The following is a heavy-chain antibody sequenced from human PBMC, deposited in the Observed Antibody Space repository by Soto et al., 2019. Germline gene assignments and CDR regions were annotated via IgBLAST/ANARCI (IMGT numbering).Heavy chain of an antibody. CDR2: ISYDGSNK. D-gene: IGHD3-3*01. J-gene: IGHJ4*02. V-gene: IGHV3-30*18. CDR1: GFTFSSYG. CDR3: AKDHPVLRFLEGYLPSSVGC. Sequence: GGSLRLSCAASGFTFSSYGMHWVRQAPGKGLERVAVISYDGSNKYYADSVKGRFTISRDNSKNTLYLQMNSLRAEDTAVYYCAKDHPVLRFLEGYLPSSVGCWGQGSLVTVCS.